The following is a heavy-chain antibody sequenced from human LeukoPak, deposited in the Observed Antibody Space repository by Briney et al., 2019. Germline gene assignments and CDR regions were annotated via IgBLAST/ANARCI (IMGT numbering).Heavy chain of an antibody. CDR1: GGSFSGYY. Sequence: SETLSLTCAVDGGSFSGYYWSWIRQPPGKGLEWIGEINHSGSTNYNPSLKSRVTISVDTSKNQFSLKLSSVTAADTAVYYCAREIAAAGTPFYYYYYYMDVWGIGTTVTVSS. J-gene: IGHJ6*03. V-gene: IGHV4-34*01. CDR2: INHSGST. CDR3: AREIAAAGTPFYYYYYYMDV. D-gene: IGHD6-13*01.